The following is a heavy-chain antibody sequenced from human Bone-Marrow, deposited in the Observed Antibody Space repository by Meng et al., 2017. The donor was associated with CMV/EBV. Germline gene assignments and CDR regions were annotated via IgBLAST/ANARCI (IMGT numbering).Heavy chain of an antibody. CDR3: TKGRRSSSGLYDY. Sequence: SCAGSGFTFSSSPMGWVRQAPGKGLEWVSVISASAFATYYADSVKGRFTISRDNSDNTASLQMNSLRAEDTAIYYCTKGRRSSSGLYDYWGQGILVT. CDR2: ISASAFAT. D-gene: IGHD6-19*01. V-gene: IGHV3-23*01. J-gene: IGHJ4*02. CDR1: GFTFSSSP.